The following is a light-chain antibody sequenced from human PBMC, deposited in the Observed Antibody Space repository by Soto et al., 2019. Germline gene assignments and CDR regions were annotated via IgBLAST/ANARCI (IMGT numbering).Light chain of an antibody. V-gene: IGLV2-14*01. J-gene: IGLJ1*01. Sequence: QSALTQPASVSGSPGQSITISCTGTSSDVGGYNYVSWYQQHPGKAPKLMIYDVSNRPSGVSNRFSGSKSGNTASLTISGLQDEDEVDYYCSSYTSSSTLIVFGTGTKLTVL. CDR1: SSDVGGYNY. CDR2: DVS. CDR3: SSYTSSSTLIV.